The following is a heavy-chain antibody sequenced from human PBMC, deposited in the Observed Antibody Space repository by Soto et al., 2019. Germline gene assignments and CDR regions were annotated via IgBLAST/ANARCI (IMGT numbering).Heavy chain of an antibody. CDR3: ASSYGSGYRAFDY. CDR1: GYTFTSYA. V-gene: IGHV1-3*01. J-gene: IGHJ4*02. Sequence: ASVKVSCKASGYTFTSYAMHWVRQAPGQRLEWMGWINAGNGNTNYAQRLQGRVTMTADKSTSTAYMELSSLRSEDTAMYYCASSYGSGYRAFDYWGQGALVTVSS. CDR2: INAGNGNT. D-gene: IGHD3-10*01.